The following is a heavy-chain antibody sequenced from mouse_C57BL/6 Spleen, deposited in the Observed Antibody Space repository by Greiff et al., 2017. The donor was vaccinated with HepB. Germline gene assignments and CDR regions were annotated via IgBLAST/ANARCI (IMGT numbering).Heavy chain of an antibody. Sequence: QVQLKQSGAELARPGASVKLSCKASGYTFTSYGISWVKQRTGQGLEWIGEIYPRSGNTYYNEKFKGKATLTADKSSSTAYMELRNLTSEDSAVYFCARLGAQVLDYWGQGTTLTVSS. CDR1: GYTFTSYG. CDR2: IYPRSGNT. D-gene: IGHD3-2*02. CDR3: ARLGAQVLDY. J-gene: IGHJ2*01. V-gene: IGHV1-81*01.